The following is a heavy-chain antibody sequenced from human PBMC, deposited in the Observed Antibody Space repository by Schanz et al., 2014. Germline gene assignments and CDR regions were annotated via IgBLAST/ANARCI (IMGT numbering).Heavy chain of an antibody. J-gene: IGHJ2*01. CDR1: GFSFSSYA. Sequence: EVHLLESGGGLVQPGGSLRLSCAASGFSFSSYAMGWVRQIPGKGLEWVSAISASGGTNYAESVKGRFTISRDNSKNTLYLQMNSLRAEDTAIYYCAKDAPYPFDLWGRGTLITVSS. CDR2: ISASGGT. V-gene: IGHV3-23*01. CDR3: AKDAPYPFDL.